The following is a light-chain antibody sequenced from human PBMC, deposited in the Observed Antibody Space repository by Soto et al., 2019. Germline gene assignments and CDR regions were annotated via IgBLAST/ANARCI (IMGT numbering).Light chain of an antibody. V-gene: IGLV2-14*01. J-gene: IGLJ2*01. CDR2: DVN. CDR3: TSSAIGSSHVV. Sequence: QSALTQPASVSGSPGQSITLSCTGTSSDIGGYDYVSWYQRHPGKAPKLIIYDVNNRPSGVSHRFSGSKSGNTASLTISGLHADDEADYYCTSSAIGSSHVVFGGGTKLTVL. CDR1: SSDIGGYDY.